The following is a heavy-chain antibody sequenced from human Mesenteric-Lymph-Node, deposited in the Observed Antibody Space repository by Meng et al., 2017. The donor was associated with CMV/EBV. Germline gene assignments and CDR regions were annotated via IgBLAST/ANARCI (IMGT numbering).Heavy chain of an antibody. V-gene: IGHV4-59*01. Sequence: SETLSLTCGVYLESFSDYYWSWIRQPPGKGLEWIGYIYYSGSTNYNPSLKSRVTISVDTSNNQFSLKLSSVTAADTAVYYCARDRVLFSVVVPAAKGGMDVWGQGTTVTVSS. CDR1: LESFSDYY. D-gene: IGHD2-2*01. J-gene: IGHJ6*02. CDR3: ARDRVLFSVVVPAAKGGMDV. CDR2: IYYSGST.